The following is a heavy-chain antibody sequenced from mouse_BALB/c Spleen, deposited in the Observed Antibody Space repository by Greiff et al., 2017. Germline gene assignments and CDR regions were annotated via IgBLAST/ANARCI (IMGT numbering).Heavy chain of an antibody. V-gene: IGHV5-6-3*01. D-gene: IGHD2-4*01. CDR2: INSNGGST. CDR3: ARYDYDWYFDV. Sequence: EVQRVESGGGLVQPGGSLKLSCAASGFTFSSYGMSWVRQTPDKRLELVATINSNGGSTYYPDSVKGRFTISRDNAKNTLYLQMSSLKSEDTAMYYCARYDYDWYFDVWGAGTTVTVSS. J-gene: IGHJ1*01. CDR1: GFTFSSYG.